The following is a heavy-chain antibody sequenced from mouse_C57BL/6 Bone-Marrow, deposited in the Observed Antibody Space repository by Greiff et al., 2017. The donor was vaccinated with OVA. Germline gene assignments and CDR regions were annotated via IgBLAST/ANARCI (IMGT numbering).Heavy chain of an antibody. J-gene: IGHJ1*03. CDR1: GFSLSTFGMG. CDR3: APLYYYGSSDWYFDV. D-gene: IGHD1-1*01. Sequence: QVTLKESGPGILQPSQTLSLTCSFSGFSLSTFGMGVGWIRQPSGKGLEWLAHIWWDDDKYYNPALKSRLTISKDTSKNQVFLKIANVDTADTATYYCAPLYYYGSSDWYFDVWGTGTTVTVSS. V-gene: IGHV8-8*01. CDR2: IWWDDDK.